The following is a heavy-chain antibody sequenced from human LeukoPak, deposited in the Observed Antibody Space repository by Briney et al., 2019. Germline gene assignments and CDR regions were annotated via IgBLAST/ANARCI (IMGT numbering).Heavy chain of an antibody. CDR3: AREDVVVTAILFDY. Sequence: GGSLRLSCAASGFTFSSYEMNWVRQAPGKGLEWVSYISSSGSTIYYADSVKGRFTISRDNAKNSLYLQMNSLRAEDTAVYYCAREDVVVTAILFDYWGQGTLVTVSS. CDR1: GFTFSSYE. D-gene: IGHD2-21*02. V-gene: IGHV3-48*03. J-gene: IGHJ4*02. CDR2: ISSSGSTI.